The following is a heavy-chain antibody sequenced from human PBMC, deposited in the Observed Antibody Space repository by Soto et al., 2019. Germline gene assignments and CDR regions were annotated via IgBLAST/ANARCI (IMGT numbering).Heavy chain of an antibody. CDR3: ARDQGGAAAGITWFDP. J-gene: IGHJ5*02. Sequence: SETLSHTCTVSGASINSYDWSWIRKHAGKGLELIGHIHSSGSTNYNPSLKSRVTMSVDTSKNQFSLRLMSLTAADTAVYYCARDQGGAAAGITWFDPWGQGSLVTVSS. V-gene: IGHV4-4*07. CDR2: IHSSGST. CDR1: GASINSYD. D-gene: IGHD6-13*01.